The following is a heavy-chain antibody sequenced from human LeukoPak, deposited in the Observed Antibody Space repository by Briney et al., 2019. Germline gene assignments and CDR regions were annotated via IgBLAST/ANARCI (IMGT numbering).Heavy chain of an antibody. CDR2: ISAYNGNT. CDR3: ARVDSSSWRYYFDY. D-gene: IGHD6-13*01. J-gene: IGHJ4*02. Sequence: ASVKVSCKASGYTFTSYGISWVRQAPGQGLEWMGWISAYNGNTNHARKFQGRVTMTTDTSTSTAYMELRSLRSDDTALYYCARVDSSSWRYYFDYWGQGTLVTVSS. CDR1: GYTFTSYG. V-gene: IGHV1-18*01.